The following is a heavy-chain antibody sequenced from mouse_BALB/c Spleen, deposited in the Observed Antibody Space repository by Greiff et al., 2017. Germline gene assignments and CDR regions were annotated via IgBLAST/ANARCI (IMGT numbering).Heavy chain of an antibody. V-gene: IGHV5-9*03. Sequence: EVMLVESGGGLVKPGGSLKLSCAASGFTFSSYTMSWVRQTPEKRLEWVATISSGGGNTYYPDSVKGRFTISRDNAKNNLYLQMSSLRSEDTALYYCARYDRYYWYFDVWGAGTTVTVSS. D-gene: IGHD2-14*01. CDR3: ARYDRYYWYFDV. J-gene: IGHJ1*01. CDR1: GFTFSSYT. CDR2: ISSGGGNT.